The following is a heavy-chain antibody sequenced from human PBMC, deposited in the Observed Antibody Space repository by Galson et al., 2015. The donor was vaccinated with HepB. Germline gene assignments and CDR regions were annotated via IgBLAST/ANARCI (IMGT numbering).Heavy chain of an antibody. CDR2: ISWNSGSI. J-gene: IGHJ4*02. D-gene: IGHD1-26*01. CDR3: AKDNEWELLGPFDY. Sequence: SLRLSCAASGFTFDDYAMHWVRQAPGKGPEWVSGISWNSGSIGYADSVKGRFTISRDNAKNSLYLQMNSLRAEDTALYYCAKDNEWELLGPFDYWGQGTLVTVSS. CDR1: GFTFDDYA. V-gene: IGHV3-9*01.